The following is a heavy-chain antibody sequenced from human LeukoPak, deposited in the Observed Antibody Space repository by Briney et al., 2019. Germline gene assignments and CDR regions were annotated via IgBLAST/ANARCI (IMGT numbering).Heavy chain of an antibody. Sequence: SETLSLTCTVSGGSISSYYWSSIRQPPGKGLEWIGYIYYSGSTNYNPPLKSRVTISVDTSKNQFSLKLSSVTAADTAVYYCARLATTVTTNWYFDLWGRGTLVTVSS. CDR1: GGSISSYY. CDR2: IYYSGST. CDR3: ARLATTVTTNWYFDL. V-gene: IGHV4-59*08. J-gene: IGHJ2*01. D-gene: IGHD4-17*01.